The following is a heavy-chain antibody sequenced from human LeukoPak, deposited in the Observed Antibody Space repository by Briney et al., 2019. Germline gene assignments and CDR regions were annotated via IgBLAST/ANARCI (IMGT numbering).Heavy chain of an antibody. CDR3: ARHQMDTGYRPFDI. CDR1: GFTITTYW. J-gene: IGHJ3*02. V-gene: IGHV3-7*01. CDR2: IKEDGSER. Sequence: GGSLRLSCAASGFTITTYWMTWARQAPGKGLEWVAKIKEDGSERSYVDSVKGRFTISRDNARNSLYLQMNSLRVEDTAVYFCARHQMDTGYRPFDIWGQGRMVTVSS. D-gene: IGHD5-24*01.